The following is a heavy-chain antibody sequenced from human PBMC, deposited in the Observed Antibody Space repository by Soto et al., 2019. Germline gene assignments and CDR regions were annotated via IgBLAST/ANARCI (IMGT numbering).Heavy chain of an antibody. V-gene: IGHV4-59*08. CDR2: ICDSGST. Sequence: QVQLQESGPGLVKPSETLSLTCTVSSGSINKYCWSWIRQPPGKELEWIGYICDSGSTNYNPSLTSRVTMSVETSKNQFSLNLSSMTAADTAIYYCARQGENDYFDFWGQGALVTVSS. CDR1: SGSINKYC. CDR3: ARQGENDYFDF. D-gene: IGHD3-16*01. J-gene: IGHJ4*02.